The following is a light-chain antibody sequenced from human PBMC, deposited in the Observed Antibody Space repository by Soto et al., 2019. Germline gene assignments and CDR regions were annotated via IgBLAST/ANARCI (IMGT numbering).Light chain of an antibody. CDR1: QSVGSH. Sequence: EIVLTQSPATLSLSPGERAALPCRASQSVGSHLAWYQQKPGQAPRLLIYDASNRATGIPARFSGSGSGTDFTLTISSLEPEDFAVYNCQHRTNWPPVTFGQGTRLEMK. CDR2: DAS. CDR3: QHRTNWPPVT. J-gene: IGKJ5*01. V-gene: IGKV3-11*01.